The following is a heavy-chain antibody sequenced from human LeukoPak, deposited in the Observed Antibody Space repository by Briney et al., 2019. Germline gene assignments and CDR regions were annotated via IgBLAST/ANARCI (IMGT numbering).Heavy chain of an antibody. CDR1: GFTFSSYG. CDR3: ARAGILWGDY. Sequence: GRSLRLSCAASGFTFSSYGMHWVRQAPGKGLEWVANIQQDGSEKYYVDSVKGRFTISRDNAKNSLYLQMNSLRAEDTAVYYCARAGILWGDYWGQGTLVTVSS. J-gene: IGHJ4*02. CDR2: IQQDGSEK. V-gene: IGHV3-7*01. D-gene: IGHD2-15*01.